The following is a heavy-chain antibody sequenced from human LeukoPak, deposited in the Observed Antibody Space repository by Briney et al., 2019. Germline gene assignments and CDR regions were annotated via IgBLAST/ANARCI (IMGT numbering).Heavy chain of an antibody. CDR3: ARDSGDYEPWYFDL. V-gene: IGHV3-7*01. CDR1: GFTFSSYW. J-gene: IGHJ2*01. Sequence: GGSLRLSCAASGFTFSSYWMSWVRQAPGKGLEWVANIKQDGSEKYYVDSVKGRFTISRDNAKNSLYLQMNSLRAEDTAVYYCARDSGDYEPWYFDLWGRGTLVTVYS. D-gene: IGHD4-17*01. CDR2: IKQDGSEK.